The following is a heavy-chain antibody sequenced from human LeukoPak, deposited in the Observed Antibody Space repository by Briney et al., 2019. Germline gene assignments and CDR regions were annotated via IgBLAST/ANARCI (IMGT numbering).Heavy chain of an antibody. CDR3: ARHGGAPYSARHYYYGMDV. Sequence: SETLSLTCTVSGGSLSAYYWIWIRQPPGKGLEWIGYIFHSWSTNYRPSLKSRVTISQDTSMNQFSLRLRSVTAADTELYYCARHGGAPYSARHYYYGMDVWGQGTTVTVS. D-gene: IGHD6-13*01. J-gene: IGHJ6*02. CDR1: GGSLSAYY. CDR2: IFHSWST. V-gene: IGHV4-59*08.